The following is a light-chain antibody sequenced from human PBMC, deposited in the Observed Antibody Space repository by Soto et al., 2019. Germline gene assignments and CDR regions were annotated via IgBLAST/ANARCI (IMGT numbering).Light chain of an antibody. CDR1: QSVSNNY. Sequence: EVVLTQSPGTLSLSPRERATLSCRASQSVSNNYLTRYQHKPGQAPRLLIYGASNRAPGIPDRFSGSGSGTDFTLTISRLEPEDFAVYYCQQYAASPRTFGQGTLVEVK. J-gene: IGKJ1*01. V-gene: IGKV3-20*01. CDR3: QQYAASPRT. CDR2: GAS.